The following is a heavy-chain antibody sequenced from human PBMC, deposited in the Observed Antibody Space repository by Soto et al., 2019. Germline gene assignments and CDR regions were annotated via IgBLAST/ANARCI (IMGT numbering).Heavy chain of an antibody. CDR1: GASVSSGDYY. CDR3: VGTGTTDDY. Sequence: QVQLQESGPGLVKPSQTLSLPCTVSGASVSSGDYYWSCIRQPPGKGLEGIGYIYSSGGSYYNPSLKGRLTISIDTSKNQFSLKLNSVTVADTAIYYCVGTGTTDDYWGRGTLVTGSS. CDR2: IYSSGGS. V-gene: IGHV4-30-4*01. J-gene: IGHJ4*02. D-gene: IGHD1-1*01.